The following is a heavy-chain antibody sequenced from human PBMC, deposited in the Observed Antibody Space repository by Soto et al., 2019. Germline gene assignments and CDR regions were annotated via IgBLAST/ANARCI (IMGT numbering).Heavy chain of an antibody. Sequence: PGGSLRLSXAASGFTFSDYWIHWVRQAPGEGLVWVSRISGDGSVRNYADSVKGRFTISRDNAKNTVYLQMNSLRAEDTAEYYCARDPGLNWFDPWGQGSLVTVSS. V-gene: IGHV3-74*01. J-gene: IGHJ5*02. CDR2: ISGDGSVR. CDR1: GFTFSDYW. CDR3: ARDPGLNWFDP.